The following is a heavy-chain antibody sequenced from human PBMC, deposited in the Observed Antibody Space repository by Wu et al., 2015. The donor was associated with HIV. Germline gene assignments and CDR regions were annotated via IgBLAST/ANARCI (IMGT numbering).Heavy chain of an antibody. V-gene: IGHV1-69*11. CDR1: GGTFSNSA. Sequence: QVQLVQSGAEVKKPGSSVKVSCKAFGGTFSNSAISWVRQAPGQGLEWSGGIIPVLGTTNYAQKFQDRVTFTADESTSTAYMDLSSLRSQDTAIYYCARAEYCGRNCYSVSDYWGQGTLVTVS. D-gene: IGHD2-21*01. J-gene: IGHJ4*02. CDR2: IIPVLGTT. CDR3: ARAEYCGRNCYSVSDY.